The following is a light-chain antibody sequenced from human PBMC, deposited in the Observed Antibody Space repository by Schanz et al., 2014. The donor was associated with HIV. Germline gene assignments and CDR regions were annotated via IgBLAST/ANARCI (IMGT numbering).Light chain of an antibody. CDR1: SSDVGGHNY. Sequence: QSALTQPPSASGSPGQSVTISCSGTSSDVGGHNYVSWYQHHPGKAPKLIIFEVSERPSGVPDRFSGAKSGNTAFLLVSGLQDEDEADYYCCSYAGSTTYVVFGGGTKLTVL. V-gene: IGLV2-8*01. CDR2: EVS. J-gene: IGLJ2*01. CDR3: CSYAGSTTYVV.